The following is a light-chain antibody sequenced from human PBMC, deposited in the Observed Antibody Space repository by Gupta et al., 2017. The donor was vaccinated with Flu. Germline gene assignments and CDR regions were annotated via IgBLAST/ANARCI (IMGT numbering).Light chain of an antibody. CDR1: SIRSNY. J-gene: IGLJ2*01. CDR2: SKN. Sequence: GLTVRSTGNRDSIRSNYADWYQQNPGQAPELVIYSKNHRPSGIPDRFSGSRSGNTASLTISGAQAEDEADYYCEAWEDSRNGVVFGGGTKLTVL. CDR3: EAWEDSRNGVV. V-gene: IGLV3-19*01.